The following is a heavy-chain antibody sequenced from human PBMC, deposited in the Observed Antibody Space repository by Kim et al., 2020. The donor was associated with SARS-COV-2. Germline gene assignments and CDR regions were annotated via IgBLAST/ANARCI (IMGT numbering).Heavy chain of an antibody. Sequence: SETLSLTCTVSGGSISSSSYYWGWIRQPPGKGLEWIGSIYYSGSTYYNPSLKSRVTISVDTSKNQFSLKLSSVTAADTAVYYCASSLLYYDILTGYTQGAFDIWGQGTMVTVSS. J-gene: IGHJ3*02. D-gene: IGHD3-9*01. V-gene: IGHV4-39*01. CDR3: ASSLLYYDILTGYTQGAFDI. CDR1: GGSISSSSYY. CDR2: IYYSGST.